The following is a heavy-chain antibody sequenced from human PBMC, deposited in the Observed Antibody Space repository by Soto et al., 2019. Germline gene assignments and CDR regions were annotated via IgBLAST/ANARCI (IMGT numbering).Heavy chain of an antibody. CDR3: TTSGGCSGGTCFLNDY. CDR2: IKSKADGGTS. CDR1: GFTFSNAW. D-gene: IGHD2-15*01. V-gene: IGHV3-15*01. J-gene: IGHJ4*02. Sequence: EVQLVESGGDLVKPGGSLRLSCVASGFTFSNAWMTWVRQAPGKGLEWVGRIKSKADGGTSEYAAAVKGRFTVSRDDSKYTLYLQMNSLKTEDTAVYYCTTSGGCSGGTCFLNDYWGQGILVTVSS.